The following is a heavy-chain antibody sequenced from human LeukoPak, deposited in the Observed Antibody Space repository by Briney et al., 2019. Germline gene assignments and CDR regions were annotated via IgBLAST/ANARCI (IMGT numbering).Heavy chain of an antibody. V-gene: IGHV3-7*01. Sequence: PGGSLRLPCADSGFTFSGYWMNWVRQAPGKGLEWVANINQNGGEKYYVDPVKGRFTISRDNGKNSLYLQMNSLRAEDTAVYYCARYRHLGYWGQGTLVTVSS. CDR3: ARYRHLGY. J-gene: IGHJ4*02. CDR1: GFTFSGYW. CDR2: INQNGGEK.